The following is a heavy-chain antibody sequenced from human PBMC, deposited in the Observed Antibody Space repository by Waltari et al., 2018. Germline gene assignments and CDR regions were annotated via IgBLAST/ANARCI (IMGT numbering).Heavy chain of an antibody. CDR1: GGSISRSTYY. CDR2: IYHSGRT. CDR3: ARIYGSGSPIPSVDY. D-gene: IGHD3-10*01. Sequence: QLQLQESGPGLVKPSETLSLTCTVSGGSISRSTYYWGWIRPPPGKGLDWIASIYHSGRTSDNPSVKSRVTISVDTSKNQFSLKLTSVTAADTAVYYCARIYGSGSPIPSVDYWGQGTLVTVSS. J-gene: IGHJ4*02. V-gene: IGHV4-39*01.